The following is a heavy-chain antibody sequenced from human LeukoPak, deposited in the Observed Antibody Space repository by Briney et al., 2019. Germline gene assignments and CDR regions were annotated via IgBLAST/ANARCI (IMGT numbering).Heavy chain of an antibody. V-gene: IGHV3-23*01. CDR1: EFTFSDYA. CDR2: ISGSGNWK. J-gene: IGHJ4*02. Sequence: HPGGSLRLSCAASEFTFSDYAMGWVRQTPGKGLEWVSSISGSGNWKYYADSLKGRFTVSRDNSKNTLYLQMNSLRADDTAVYCCAKEDDISTGYVDYWGQGTLVTVSS. D-gene: IGHD3-9*01. CDR3: AKEDDISTGYVDY.